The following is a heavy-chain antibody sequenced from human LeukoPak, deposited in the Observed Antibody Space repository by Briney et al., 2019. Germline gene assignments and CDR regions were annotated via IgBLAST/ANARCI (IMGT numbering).Heavy chain of an antibody. Sequence: GGSLRLSCAASGFTFSSYGMHWVRQAPGKGLEWVSYISSSSSTIYYADSVKGRFTISRDNAKNSLYLQMNSLRAEDTAVYYCARDDKGASRNGYYDILTGYLGGYYYGMDVWGQGTTVTVSS. CDR3: ARDDKGASRNGYYDILTGYLGGYYYGMDV. V-gene: IGHV3-48*04. CDR2: ISSSSSTI. D-gene: IGHD3-9*01. CDR1: GFTFSSYG. J-gene: IGHJ6*02.